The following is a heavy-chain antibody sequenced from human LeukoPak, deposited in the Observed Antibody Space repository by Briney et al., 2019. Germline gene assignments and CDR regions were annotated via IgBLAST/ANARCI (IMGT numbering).Heavy chain of an antibody. J-gene: IGHJ4*02. CDR3: VRDARSKVILTGYSL. CDR1: GFIFSSHW. Sequence: GGSLRLSCAASGFIFSSHWMSWVRQAPGKGLEWVANINQDGSEKYYVDSVKGRFTISRDSAKNSLYPQMNSLRAGDSAVYYCVRDARSKVILTGYSLWGQGTLVSVSS. V-gene: IGHV3-7*01. CDR2: INQDGSEK. D-gene: IGHD3-9*01.